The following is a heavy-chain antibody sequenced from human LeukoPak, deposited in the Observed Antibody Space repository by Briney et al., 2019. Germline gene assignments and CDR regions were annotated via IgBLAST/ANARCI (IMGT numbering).Heavy chain of an antibody. CDR3: ARGKYSSGDDAFDI. V-gene: IGHV2-70*11. CDR1: GVSLSTSGRC. Sequence: SGPTLVNPTQTLTLTCTFSGVSLSTSGRCLIWIRQPPGKALEWLARIDWDDDKYYSTSLKTRLTTSKDTSKNQVVLTMTNMDPVDTATYYCARGKYSSGDDAFDIWGQGTMVTVSS. J-gene: IGHJ3*02. CDR2: IDWDDDK. D-gene: IGHD6-19*01.